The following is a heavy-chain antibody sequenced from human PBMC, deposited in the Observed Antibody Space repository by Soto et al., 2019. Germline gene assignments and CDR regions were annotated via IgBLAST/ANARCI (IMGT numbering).Heavy chain of an antibody. CDR1: GYSLTRYW. V-gene: IGHV5-51*01. CDR2: IYPADSDT. CDR3: ARRGIYSGYDCFDS. J-gene: IGHJ4*02. Sequence: GESLKIFCKGSGYSLTRYWIDWVRQMPGKGLEWMGIIYPADSDTRYSASFQGQVTISTDKSMSTAYLQWSSLKASDTPMYYCARRGIYSGYDCFDSWGQGTLVTVSS. D-gene: IGHD5-12*01.